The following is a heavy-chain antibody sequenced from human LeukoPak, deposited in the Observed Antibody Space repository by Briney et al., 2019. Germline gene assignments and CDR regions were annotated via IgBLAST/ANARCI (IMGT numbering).Heavy chain of an antibody. V-gene: IGHV4-59*01. J-gene: IGHJ4*02. CDR2: IYYSGST. CDR3: ARDLTGDSSGYYDY. CDR1: GGSISSYY. Sequence: SDTLSLTCTVSGGSISSYYWSWIRQPPGKGLEWIGYIYYSGSTNYNPSLKSRVTISVDTSKNQFSLKLSSVTAADTAVYYCARDLTGDSSGYYDYWGQGTLVTVSS. D-gene: IGHD3-22*01.